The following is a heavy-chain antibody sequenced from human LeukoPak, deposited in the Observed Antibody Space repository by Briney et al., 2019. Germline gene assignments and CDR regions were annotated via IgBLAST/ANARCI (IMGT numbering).Heavy chain of an antibody. CDR3: ARVAYDSSGYYYPWNY. V-gene: IGHV5-10-1*01. CDR1: GYSFTSYW. J-gene: IGHJ4*02. CDR2: IDPSDSFT. Sequence: GESLRISCKGSGYSFTSYWITWVRQMPGKGLEWMGRIDPSDSFTNYSPSFQGHVTISADKSISTAYLQWSSLKASDTAMYYCARVAYDSSGYYYPWNYWGQGTLVTVS. D-gene: IGHD3-22*01.